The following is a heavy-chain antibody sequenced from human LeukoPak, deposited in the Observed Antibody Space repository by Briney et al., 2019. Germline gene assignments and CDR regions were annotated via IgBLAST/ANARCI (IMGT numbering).Heavy chain of an antibody. J-gene: IGHJ4*02. D-gene: IGHD6-13*01. CDR2: VGHRGSA. V-gene: IGHV4-34*01. CDR1: GGSFSAFF. CDR3: GGESRIAAAGTTDS. Sequence: SETLSLTCTVSGGSFSAFFWRWIRQPPGKGLEWIGDVGHRGSANYNPSLKSPVTISLDTSKDQVSLKLDSVTAADTAVFFFGGESRIAAAGTTDSSGQGAPVTVSP.